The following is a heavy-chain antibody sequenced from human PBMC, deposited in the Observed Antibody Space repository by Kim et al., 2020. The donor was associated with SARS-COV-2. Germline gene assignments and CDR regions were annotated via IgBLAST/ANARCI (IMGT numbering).Heavy chain of an antibody. Sequence: GGSLRLSCAASGFTFSSYGMHWVRQAPGKGLEWVAVISYDGSNKYYADSVKGRFTISRDNSKNTLYLQMNSLRAEDTAVYYCAKNVFSWSPTGYFDYWGQGTLVTVSS. CDR3: AKNVFSWSPTGYFDY. CDR1: GFTFSSYG. CDR2: ISYDGSNK. J-gene: IGHJ4*02. V-gene: IGHV3-30*18. D-gene: IGHD2-15*01.